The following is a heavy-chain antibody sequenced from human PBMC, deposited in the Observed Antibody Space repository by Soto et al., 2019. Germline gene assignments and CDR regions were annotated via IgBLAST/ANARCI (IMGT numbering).Heavy chain of an antibody. CDR1: GFTFSAYW. CDR3: AREKRANGYFDY. CDR2: IKQAGSEK. J-gene: IGHJ4*02. V-gene: IGHV3-7*01. Sequence: EVQLVESGGGLVQTGGSLSLSCAASGFTFSAYWMSWVRRAPGKGLEWVANIKQAGSEKYYVDSVNGRFIISRDDAKNSLFLQVNSLRVEDTAVYYCAREKRANGYFDYWGQGTLVTVSS. D-gene: IGHD6-25*01.